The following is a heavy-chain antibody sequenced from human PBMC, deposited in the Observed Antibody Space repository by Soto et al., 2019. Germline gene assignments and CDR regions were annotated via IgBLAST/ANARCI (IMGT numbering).Heavy chain of an antibody. V-gene: IGHV1-69*01. Sequence: QVQLVQSGAEVKKPGSSVKVSCKASGGTFSSYAISWVRQAPGQGLEWMGGIIPIFGTANYAQKFQGRVTITADESTSTAYMELSSLRSEDTAVDYCARGQYQLLDYYYYYGMDVWGQGTTVTVSS. J-gene: IGHJ6*02. D-gene: IGHD2-2*01. CDR3: ARGQYQLLDYYYYYGMDV. CDR1: GGTFSSYA. CDR2: IIPIFGTA.